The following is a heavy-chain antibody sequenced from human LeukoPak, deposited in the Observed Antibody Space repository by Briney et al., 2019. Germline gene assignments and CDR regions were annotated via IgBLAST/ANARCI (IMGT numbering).Heavy chain of an antibody. CDR1: GFTFSSYG. CDR2: ISYDGSNK. J-gene: IGHJ4*02. D-gene: IGHD6-19*01. Sequence: PGRSLRLSCAATGFTFSSYGMHWVRQAPGKGLEWVAVISYDGSNKYYADSVKGRFTISRDNSKNTLYLQTNSLRAEDTAVYYCAKDGTNLYSSGWAADYWGQGTLVTVSS. CDR3: AKDGTNLYSSGWAADY. V-gene: IGHV3-30*18.